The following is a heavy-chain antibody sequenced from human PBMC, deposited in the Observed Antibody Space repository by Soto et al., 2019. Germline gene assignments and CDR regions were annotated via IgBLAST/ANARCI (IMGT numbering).Heavy chain of an antibody. D-gene: IGHD3-22*01. CDR1: GFTFSSYA. CDR2: ISGSGGST. CDR3: AKDLSYDSSGYTYPLGYFQH. J-gene: IGHJ1*01. Sequence: GGSLRLSCAASGFTFSSYAMSWVRQAPGKGLEWVSAISGSGGSTYYADSVKGRFTISRDNSKNTLYLQMNSLRAEATAVYYCAKDLSYDSSGYTYPLGYFQHWGQGTLVTVSS. V-gene: IGHV3-23*01.